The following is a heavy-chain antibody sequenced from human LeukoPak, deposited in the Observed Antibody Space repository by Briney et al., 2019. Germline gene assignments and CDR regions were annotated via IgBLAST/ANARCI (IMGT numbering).Heavy chain of an antibody. V-gene: IGHV3-21*01. Sequence: PGGSLRLSCAASGFTFSSYSMNWVRQAPGNGLEWVSSISSSSSYIYYADSVKGRFTISRDNAKNSLYLQMNSLRAEDTAVYYCARDRDSSGPVDYWGQGTLVTVSS. CDR1: GFTFSSYS. J-gene: IGHJ4*02. CDR2: ISSSSSYI. D-gene: IGHD3-22*01. CDR3: ARDRDSSGPVDY.